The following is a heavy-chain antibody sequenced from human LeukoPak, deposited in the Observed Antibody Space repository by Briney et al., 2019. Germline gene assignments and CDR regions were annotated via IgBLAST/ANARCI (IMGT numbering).Heavy chain of an antibody. D-gene: IGHD6-19*01. V-gene: IGHV4-59*01. CDR1: GASTSSYY. Sequence: SETLSLTCTVSGASTSSYYWTWIRQPPGKGLEWIGYIYYSGSANYNPSLKSRVTISVDTSKNQFSLKLSSVTAADTAVYYCARDQGAGTYDYWGQGTLVTVSS. CDR3: ARDQGAGTYDY. CDR2: IYYSGSA. J-gene: IGHJ4*02.